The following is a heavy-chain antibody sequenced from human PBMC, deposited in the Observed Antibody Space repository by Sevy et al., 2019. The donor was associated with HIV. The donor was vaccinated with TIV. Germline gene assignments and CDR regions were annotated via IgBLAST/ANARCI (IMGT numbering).Heavy chain of an antibody. CDR3: AKVGGGYSGYDTPFYWYYGMDV. V-gene: IGHV3-30*18. CDR1: GFTFSSYG. D-gene: IGHD5-12*01. CDR2: ISYDGSNK. J-gene: IGHJ6*02. Sequence: GGSLRLSCAASGFTFSSYGMHWVRHAPGKGLEWVAVISYDGSNKYYADSVKGRFTISRDNSKNTLYPQMNSLRAEDTAVYYCAKVGGGYSGYDTPFYWYYGMDVWGQGTTVTVSS.